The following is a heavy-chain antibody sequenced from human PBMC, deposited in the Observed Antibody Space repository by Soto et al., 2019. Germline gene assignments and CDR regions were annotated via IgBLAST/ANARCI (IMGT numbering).Heavy chain of an antibody. CDR1: GFTFSSYA. V-gene: IGHV3-64*02. D-gene: IGHD1-1*01. J-gene: IGHJ6*02. CDR2: ISSNGGST. CDR3: ARDRIPGATFYYGMDV. Sequence: GGSLRLSCAASGFTFSSYAMHWVRQAPGKGLEYVSAISSNGGSTYYADSVKGRFTISRDNSKNTLYLQMGSLRAEDMAVYYCARDRIPGATFYYGMDVWGQGTTVTVSS.